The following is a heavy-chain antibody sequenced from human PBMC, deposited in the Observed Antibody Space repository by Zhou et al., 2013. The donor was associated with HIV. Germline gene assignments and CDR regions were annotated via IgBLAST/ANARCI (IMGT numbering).Heavy chain of an antibody. D-gene: IGHD3-3*01. CDR1: GYTFTGYH. CDR2: INPNSGGT. CDR3: AEGRHYVFLEWKTYYYMDV. Sequence: QVQLVQSGAEVKKPGASVKVSCKASGYTFTGYHMHWVRQAPGQGLEWMGWINPNSGGTNYAQKFQGRVTMTRDTSISTAYMELSRLRSDDTAVYYCAEGRHYVFLEWKTYYYMDVVGTKGTTVTGLL. J-gene: IGHJ6*03. V-gene: IGHV1-2*02.